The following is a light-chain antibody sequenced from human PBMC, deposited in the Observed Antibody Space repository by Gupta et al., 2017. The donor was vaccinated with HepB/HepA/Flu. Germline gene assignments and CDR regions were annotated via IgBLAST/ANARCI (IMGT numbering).Light chain of an antibody. J-gene: IGKJ2*04. CDR3: QQYGSSPGGS. V-gene: IGKV3-20*01. CDR2: GAS. CDR1: QSVSSSY. Sequence: EIVLTQSPGTLSLSPGESATLSCRASQSVSSSYLAWYQQKPGQAPRLLIYGASSSATGIPDRFSGSGSGTDFTLTISRLEPEDFAVYYCQQYGSSPGGSFGQGTKLEIK.